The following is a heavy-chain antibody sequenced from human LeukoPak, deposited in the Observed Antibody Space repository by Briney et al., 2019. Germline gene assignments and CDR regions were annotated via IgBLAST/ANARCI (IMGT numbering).Heavy chain of an antibody. V-gene: IGHV4-39*07. J-gene: IGHJ6*03. CDR2: IYYSGST. CDR1: GGSISSSSYY. CDR3: ARVGGSCGGSCYSSLGYYYYMDV. D-gene: IGHD2-15*01. Sequence: TSETLSLTCTVSGGSISSSSYYWGWIRQPPGKGLEWIGSIYYSGSTYYNPSLKSRVTISVDTSKNQFSLKLSSVTAADTAVYYCARVGGSCGGSCYSSLGYYYYMDVWGKGTTVTVSS.